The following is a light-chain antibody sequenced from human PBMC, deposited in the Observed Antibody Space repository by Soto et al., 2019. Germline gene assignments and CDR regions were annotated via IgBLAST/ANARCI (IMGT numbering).Light chain of an antibody. CDR2: EVN. CDR3: SSYTSSSTHDVV. CDR1: SSDIGGYNY. Sequence: QSALTQPASLSGSPGQSITISCTGTSSDIGGYNYVSWYQQHPGKAPRLMIYEVNYRPSGVSNRFSGSKSGNTASLTISGLQAEDEADYYCSSYTSSSTHDVVFGGGTKLTVL. V-gene: IGLV2-14*01. J-gene: IGLJ2*01.